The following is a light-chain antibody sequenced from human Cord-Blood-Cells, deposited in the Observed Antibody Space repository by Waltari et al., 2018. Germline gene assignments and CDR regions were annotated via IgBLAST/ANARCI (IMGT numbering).Light chain of an antibody. CDR3: QQYNSYSLT. Sequence: LSASVGDRVTITCRASQSISSWLAWYQQKPGKAPKLLIYKASSLESGVPSRFSGSGSGTEFTLTISSLQPDDFATYYCQQYNSYSLTFGGGTKVEIK. CDR1: QSISSW. CDR2: KAS. V-gene: IGKV1-5*03. J-gene: IGKJ4*01.